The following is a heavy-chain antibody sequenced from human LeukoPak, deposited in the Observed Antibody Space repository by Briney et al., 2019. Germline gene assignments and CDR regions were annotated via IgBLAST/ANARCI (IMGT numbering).Heavy chain of an antibody. D-gene: IGHD3-9*01. CDR3: ARDLNYDILTGYVGNYFDY. J-gene: IGHJ4*02. CDR1: GFTVSSSY. Sequence: PGGSLRLSCAASGFTVSSSYMSWVRQAPGKGLEWVSIISSAGTTYYADSVKGRFTISRDNAKNSLYLQMNSLRAEDTAVYYCARDLNYDILTGYVGNYFDYWGQGTLVTVSS. V-gene: IGHV3-66*01. CDR2: ISSAGTT.